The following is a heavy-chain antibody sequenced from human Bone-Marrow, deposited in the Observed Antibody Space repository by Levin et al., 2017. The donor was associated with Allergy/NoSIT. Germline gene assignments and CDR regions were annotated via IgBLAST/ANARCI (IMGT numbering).Heavy chain of an antibody. Sequence: SQTLSLTCTVSNSSISRYYWTWIRQPPGKGLEWMGYIFHSGNTNYNPSLKSRVTISVDKSNNQFSLKLSSVTAADTAIYYCARAPERAYNHDSSAFFYFDYWGQGTLVTVSS. V-gene: IGHV4-59*01. CDR1: NSSISRYY. CDR2: IFHSGNT. D-gene: IGHD3-22*01. CDR3: ARAPERAYNHDSSAFFYFDY. J-gene: IGHJ4*02.